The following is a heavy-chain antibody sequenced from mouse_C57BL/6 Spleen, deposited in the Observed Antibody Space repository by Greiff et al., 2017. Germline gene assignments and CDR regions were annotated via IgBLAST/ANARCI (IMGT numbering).Heavy chain of an antibody. CDR3: TRGLNYYGGSYDGGYYFDG. D-gene: IGHD1-1*01. V-gene: IGHV1-15*01. CDR2: IDPETGGT. CDR1: GYTFTDYE. J-gene: IGHJ2*01. Sequence: QVQLQQSGAELVRPGASVTLSCKASGYTFTDYEMHWVKQTPVHGLEWIGAIDPETGGTAYNQKFKGKAILTADKSSSTAYMELRSLTSEDSAVYYCTRGLNYYGGSYDGGYYFDGWGQGTTLTVSS.